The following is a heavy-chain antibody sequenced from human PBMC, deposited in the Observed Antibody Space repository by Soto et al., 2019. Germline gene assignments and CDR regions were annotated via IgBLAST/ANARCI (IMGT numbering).Heavy chain of an antibody. V-gene: IGHV3-74*01. J-gene: IGHJ6*03. CDR3: ARGDCVGGPCYSLAGSFYYYMDV. CDR1: GFTFSNYW. CDR2: INSDGSVS. Sequence: EVQLVESGGGLVQPGGSLRLSCAASGFTFSNYWMYWVRQAPGKGLVWVSRINSDGSVSSYADSVKGQLTISRDNVKNALYLQMKSLRAEDTAVYYCARGDCVGGPCYSLAGSFYYYMDVWGKGTTVTVFS. D-gene: IGHD2-15*01.